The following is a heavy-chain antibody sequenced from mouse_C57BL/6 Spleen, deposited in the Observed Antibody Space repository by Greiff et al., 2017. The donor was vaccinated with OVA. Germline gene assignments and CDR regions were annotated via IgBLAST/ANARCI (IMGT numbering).Heavy chain of an antibody. D-gene: IGHD2-3*01. CDR3: ARYDGYYSYAMDY. CDR2: ISSGGSYT. V-gene: IGHV5-6*02. Sequence: DVMLVESGGDLVKPGGSLKLSCAASGFTFSSYGMSWVRQTPDKRLEWVATISSGGSYTYYPDSVKGRFTISRDNAKNTLYLQMSSLKSEDTAMYYCARYDGYYSYAMDYWGQGTSVTVSS. CDR1: GFTFSSYG. J-gene: IGHJ4*01.